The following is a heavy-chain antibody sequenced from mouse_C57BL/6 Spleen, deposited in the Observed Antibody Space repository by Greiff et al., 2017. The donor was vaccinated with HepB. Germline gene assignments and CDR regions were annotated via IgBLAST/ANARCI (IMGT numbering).Heavy chain of an antibody. CDR3: ARAGITTVGAMDY. J-gene: IGHJ4*01. V-gene: IGHV3-6*01. CDR1: GYSITSGYY. Sequence: EVQLVESGPGLVKPSQSLSLTCSVTGYSITSGYYWNWIRQFPGNKLEWMGYISYDGSNNYNPSLNNRISITRDTSKNQFFLKLNSVTTEDTATYYCARAGITTVGAMDYWGQGTSVTVSS. CDR2: ISYDGSN. D-gene: IGHD1-1*01.